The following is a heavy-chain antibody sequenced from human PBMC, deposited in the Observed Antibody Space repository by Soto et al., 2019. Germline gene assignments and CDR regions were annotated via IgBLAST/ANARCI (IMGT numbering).Heavy chain of an antibody. CDR2: TSYRGST. J-gene: IGHJ5*02. CDR3: ARDRALLPRFDT. V-gene: IGHV4-30-4*02. CDR1: GGSISSGDYY. D-gene: IGHD1-26*01. Sequence: PSETLSLTCTVSGGSISSGDYYWSCIRQPPGKGLVWIVYTSYRGSTTSTPSLKSRLTISVATSKNPCTLKLSSVIAAGAAVYYCARDRALLPRFDTWGKGTLVTVSS.